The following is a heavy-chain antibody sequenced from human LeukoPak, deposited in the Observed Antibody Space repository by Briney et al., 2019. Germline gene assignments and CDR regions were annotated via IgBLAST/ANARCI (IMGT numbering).Heavy chain of an antibody. CDR3: ARRDYYGSGFEFDP. Sequence: ASETLSLTCAVYGGSFSGYYWSWIRQPPGKGLEWIGEINNSGSTNYNPSLKSRVTISVDTSKNQFSLKLSSVTAADTAVYYCARRDYYGSGFEFDPWGQGTLVTVSS. J-gene: IGHJ5*02. CDR2: INNSGST. V-gene: IGHV4-34*01. CDR1: GGSFSGYY. D-gene: IGHD3-10*01.